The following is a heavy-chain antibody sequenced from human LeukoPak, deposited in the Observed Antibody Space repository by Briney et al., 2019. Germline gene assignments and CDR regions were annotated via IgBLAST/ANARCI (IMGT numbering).Heavy chain of an antibody. J-gene: IGHJ4*02. CDR2: IYTSGST. CDR3: ARDYRRPYFDY. V-gene: IGHV4-61*02. CDR1: GGSISSGSYY. Sequence: PSETLSLTCTVSGGSISSGSYYWSWIRQPAGKGLERIGRIYTSGSTNYNPSLKSRVTISVDTSKNQFSLKLSSVTAADTAVYYCARDYRRPYFDYWGQGTLVTVSS.